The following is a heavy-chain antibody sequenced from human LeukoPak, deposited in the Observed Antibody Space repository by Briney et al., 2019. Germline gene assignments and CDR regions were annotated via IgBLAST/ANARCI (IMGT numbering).Heavy chain of an antibody. Sequence: SVKVSCKASGGTFSSYAISWVRQAPGQGLEWMGRIIPILGIANYAQKFQGRVTITADKSTSTAYMELSSLRSDDTAVYYCARGGSVAATTLRYWGQGTLVTVSS. CDR1: GGTFSSYA. CDR3: ARGGSVAATTLRY. V-gene: IGHV1-69*04. J-gene: IGHJ4*02. CDR2: IIPILGIA. D-gene: IGHD2-15*01.